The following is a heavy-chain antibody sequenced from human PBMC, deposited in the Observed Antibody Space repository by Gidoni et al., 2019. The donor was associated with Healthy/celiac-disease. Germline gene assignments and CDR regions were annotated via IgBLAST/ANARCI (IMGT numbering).Heavy chain of an antibody. CDR2: VSGSGDST. J-gene: IGHJ4*02. CDR1: VITFSSYA. Sequence: ELQLVESGGGLVQPGGSLSRSCAAAVITFSSYAMSWVGQAPGKGRAWVSAVSGSGDSTYYAESVKGRFTISRDNSKNTLYLKMNGLGAEDTAVYCGARERGGWFDYWGQGTLVTVSS. D-gene: IGHD6-19*01. V-gene: IGHV3-23*04. CDR3: ARERGGWFDY.